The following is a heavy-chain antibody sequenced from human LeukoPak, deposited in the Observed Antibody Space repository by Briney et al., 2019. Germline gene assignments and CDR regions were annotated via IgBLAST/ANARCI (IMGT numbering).Heavy chain of an antibody. Sequence: PSETLSLTCTVSGGSISSDYWSWVRQSPGKGLEWIGYIHYSGTTSYNPSLKSRVTISLDTSKNQFSLKLSSVTAADTAVYYCARHGYSSGSLAWFDPWGQGTQVTVSS. CDR2: IHYSGTT. V-gene: IGHV4-59*01. CDR1: GGSISSDY. D-gene: IGHD6-19*01. J-gene: IGHJ5*02. CDR3: ARHGYSSGSLAWFDP.